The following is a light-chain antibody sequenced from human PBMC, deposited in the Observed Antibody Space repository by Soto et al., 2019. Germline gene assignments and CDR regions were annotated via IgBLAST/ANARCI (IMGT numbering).Light chain of an antibody. CDR2: GAS. CDR3: QQYYHWPRT. CDR1: QSISRT. J-gene: IGKJ1*01. Sequence: EMVVTQSPATLSVSPGERVALSCRASQSISRTLAWYQQKLGQAPRLLIYGASTRATGIPARFSGSGSGTDCNLTISSLQSEDFAVYYCQQYYHWPRTFGQGTKVDIK. V-gene: IGKV3D-15*01.